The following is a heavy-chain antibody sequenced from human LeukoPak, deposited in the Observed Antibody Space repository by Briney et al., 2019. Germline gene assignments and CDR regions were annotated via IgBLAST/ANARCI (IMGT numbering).Heavy chain of an antibody. D-gene: IGHD6-19*01. Sequence: GGSLRLSCAASGFNFSTYTINWVRQAPGKGLEWVSSISSRSSFIYYADSVKGRFTISRDNAKNSLYLQMNSLRVEDTAVYYCAREMSGYRSGWLPFEYWGQGILVTVSS. J-gene: IGHJ4*02. V-gene: IGHV3-21*01. CDR1: GFNFSTYT. CDR3: AREMSGYRSGWLPFEY. CDR2: ISSRSSFI.